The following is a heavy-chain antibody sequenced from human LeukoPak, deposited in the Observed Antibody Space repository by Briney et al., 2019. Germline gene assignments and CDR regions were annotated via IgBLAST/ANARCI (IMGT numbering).Heavy chain of an antibody. Sequence: SETLSLTCTVSGGSISSSSYYWGWIRQPPGKGLGWIGSIYYSGSTYYNPSLKSRVTISVDTSKNQFSLKLSSVTAADTAVYYCARFGYSSGWVYYYYMDVWGKGTTVTVSS. CDR3: ARFGYSSGWVYYYYMDV. CDR2: IYYSGST. CDR1: GGSISSSSYY. V-gene: IGHV4-39*01. D-gene: IGHD6-19*01. J-gene: IGHJ6*03.